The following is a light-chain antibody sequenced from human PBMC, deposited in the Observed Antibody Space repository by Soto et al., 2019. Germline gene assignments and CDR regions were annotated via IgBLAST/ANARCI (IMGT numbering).Light chain of an antibody. J-gene: IGKJ3*01. CDR1: QSLLHSNGYTY. Sequence: DIVMTQSPLSLPVTPGEPASISRRSSQSLLHSNGYTYLDWYLQKPGQSPQLLIYWGSNRASGVPDRFSGSGSGTDFTLKISRVEAEDVGVYYCMQALQTPLTFGPRTKVDIK. V-gene: IGKV2-28*01. CDR3: MQALQTPLT. CDR2: WGS.